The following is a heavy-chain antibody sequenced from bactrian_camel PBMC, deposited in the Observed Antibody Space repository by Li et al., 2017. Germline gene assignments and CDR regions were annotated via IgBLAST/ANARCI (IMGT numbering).Heavy chain of an antibody. CDR2: IDDSGST. Sequence: QVQLVESGGGSVQAGGSLRLSCAISGMTYDRFTMAWFRQAPGKEREGVAAIDDSGSTHYADSVKGRFTVSQDNAKNTMYLQMNSLTPGDTAMYYCAAGRVVGGKAPGCSGAYWGQGTQVTVS. J-gene: IGHJ4*01. D-gene: IGHD6*01. V-gene: IGHV3S55*01. CDR1: GMTYDRFT. CDR3: AAGRVVGGKAPGCSGAY.